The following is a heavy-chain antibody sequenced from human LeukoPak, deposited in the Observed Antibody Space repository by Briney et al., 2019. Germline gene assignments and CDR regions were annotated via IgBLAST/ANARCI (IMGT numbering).Heavy chain of an antibody. CDR1: GYSITSGYY. Sequence: PSETPSLTCTVSGYSITSGYYWGWIRQPPGKGLEWIGNIYHSGSTFYIPSLKSRVAISVDTSKNQFSLKLSSVTAADTAVYYCARSPYCSGGICYSVNWFDPWGQGTLVTVSS. D-gene: IGHD2-15*01. J-gene: IGHJ5*02. CDR3: ARSPYCSGGICYSVNWFDP. V-gene: IGHV4-38-2*02. CDR2: IYHSGST.